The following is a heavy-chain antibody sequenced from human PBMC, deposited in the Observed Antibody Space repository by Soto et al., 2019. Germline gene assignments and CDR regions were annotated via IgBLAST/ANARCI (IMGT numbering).Heavy chain of an antibody. V-gene: IGHV3-21*01. Sequence: GGSLRLSCAASGFTFSSYSMNWVRQAPGKGLEWVSSISSSSSYIYYADSVKGRFTISRDNAKNSLYLQMNSLRAEDTAVYYCASRTYYYDSSAHNNAFDIWGQGTMVTVSS. CDR2: ISSSSSYI. CDR1: GFTFSSYS. CDR3: ASRTYYYDSSAHNNAFDI. J-gene: IGHJ3*02. D-gene: IGHD3-22*01.